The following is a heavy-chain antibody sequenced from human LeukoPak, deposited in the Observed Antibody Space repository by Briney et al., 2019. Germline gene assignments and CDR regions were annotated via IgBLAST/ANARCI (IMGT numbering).Heavy chain of an antibody. J-gene: IGHJ6*02. V-gene: IGHV1-2*02. D-gene: IGHD2-15*01. Sequence: ASVKVSCKASGYTFTGYYMHWVRQAPGQGLEWMGWINPNSGGTNYAQKFQGRVTITRDTSISTAYMELSRLRSDDTAVYYCARVPLRVVVAAKYGMDVWGQGTTVTVSS. CDR2: INPNSGGT. CDR1: GYTFTGYY. CDR3: ARVPLRVVVAAKYGMDV.